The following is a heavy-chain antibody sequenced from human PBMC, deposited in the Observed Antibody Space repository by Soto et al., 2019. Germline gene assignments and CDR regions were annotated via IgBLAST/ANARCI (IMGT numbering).Heavy chain of an antibody. V-gene: IGHV6-1*01. Sequence: SQTLSLTFAISGDSVSSNSSAWNCISQSPSRGLEWLGRTYYRSKWYNDYAVSVKSRITINPDTSKNQFSLQLNSVTPEDTAVYYCAREHNWNPRLRWFDYWGQGTLVTVSS. CDR1: GDSVSSNSSA. D-gene: IGHD1-20*01. CDR3: AREHNWNPRLRWFDY. J-gene: IGHJ4*02. CDR2: TYYRSKWYN.